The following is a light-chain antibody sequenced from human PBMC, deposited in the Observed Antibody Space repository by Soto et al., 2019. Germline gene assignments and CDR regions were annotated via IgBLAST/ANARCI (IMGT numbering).Light chain of an antibody. V-gene: IGLV2-23*01. CDR1: ISDVGNYHL. CDR3: CAYAGSSTLG. CDR2: EGS. J-gene: IGLJ3*02. Sequence: QSALTQPAYVSGSPGQSITISCIGIISDVGNYHLVSWYQQHPGKAPKLMIYEGSKRPSGVSNRFSGSKSGNTASLTISGLQAEDEADYDCCAYAGSSTLGFGGGTKLTVL.